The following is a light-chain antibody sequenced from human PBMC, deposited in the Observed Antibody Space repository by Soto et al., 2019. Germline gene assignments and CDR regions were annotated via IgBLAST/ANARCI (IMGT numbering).Light chain of an antibody. Sequence: DIQMTQSPSSLSASVGDRVTITCRASQSISSWLAWYQQKPGKAPKLLIYKTSSLESGVPSRFSGSGSGTEFTLTISSLQPDDFATYYCQQYNSYPTFGQGTQLDIK. CDR1: QSISSW. J-gene: IGKJ5*01. CDR3: QQYNSYPT. CDR2: KTS. V-gene: IGKV1-5*03.